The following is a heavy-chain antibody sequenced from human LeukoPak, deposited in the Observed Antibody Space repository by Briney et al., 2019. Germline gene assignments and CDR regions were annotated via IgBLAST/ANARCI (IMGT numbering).Heavy chain of an antibody. J-gene: IGHJ4*02. V-gene: IGHV3-48*03. CDR3: TKTTTGYSSGQYPGWPADH. Sequence: GGFLRLSCAPFGFTFSSYEMNWVRQAPGKGLEWVSYIGSSGSPIYYADSVKGRFTISRDNSKNTVYLQMDSLRGEDTALYYCTKTTTGYSSGQYPGWPADHWGQGALVTVSS. CDR2: IGSSGSPI. CDR1: GFTFSSYE. D-gene: IGHD3-22*01.